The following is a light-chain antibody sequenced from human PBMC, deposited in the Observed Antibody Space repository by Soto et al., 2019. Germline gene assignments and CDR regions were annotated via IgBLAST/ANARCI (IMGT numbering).Light chain of an antibody. J-gene: IGLJ1*01. CDR1: SSDVGGYDY. V-gene: IGLV2-8*01. CDR2: EVN. CDR3: SSYAGSNNFV. Sequence: QSALTQPPSASGSPGQSVTISCTGTSSDVGGYDYVSWYQQHPGKAPKLLIYEVNKRPSGVPDRFSASKSGNTASLTVSGLQAEDEGDYYCSSYAGSNNFVFGTGTKVTVL.